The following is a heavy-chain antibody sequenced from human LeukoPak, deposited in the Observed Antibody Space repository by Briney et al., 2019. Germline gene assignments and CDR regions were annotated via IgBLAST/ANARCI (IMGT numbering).Heavy chain of an antibody. J-gene: IGHJ4*02. D-gene: IGHD4-23*01. CDR2: IKQDGSEK. V-gene: IGHV3-7*01. Sequence: GGSLRLSCAASGFTFSTYWMSWVRQAPGKGLGWGANIKQDGSEKYFVDSVKDRFTISRDNAKNSLYLQMNSLRAEDTAVYYCARDLGKIGGNSSPFDYWGQGTLVTVSS. CDR3: ARDLGKIGGNSSPFDY. CDR1: GFTFSTYW.